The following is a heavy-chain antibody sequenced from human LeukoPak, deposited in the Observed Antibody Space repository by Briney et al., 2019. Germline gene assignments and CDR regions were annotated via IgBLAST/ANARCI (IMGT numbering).Heavy chain of an antibody. V-gene: IGHV3-30-3*01. J-gene: IGHJ4*02. D-gene: IGHD3-22*01. CDR2: ISYDGSNK. CDR1: GFTFNSYA. Sequence: PGRSLRLSCAASGFTFNSYAMQWVRQAPGKELEWVALISYDGSNKYYADSVKGRFTISRDNSKNTLYLQMNSLRAEDTAVYYCARRGAYYDSSGYYDWGQGTLVTVSS. CDR3: ARRGAYYDSSGYYD.